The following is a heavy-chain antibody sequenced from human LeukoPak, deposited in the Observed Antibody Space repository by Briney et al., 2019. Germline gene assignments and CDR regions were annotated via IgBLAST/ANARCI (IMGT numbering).Heavy chain of an antibody. CDR3: ARGYTMVRGVIPYYYGMDV. Sequence: ASVKVSCKASGYTFTGYYMHWVRQAPGQGLEWMGWINPNSGGTNYAQKFQGWVTMTRDTSISTAYMELSRLGSDDTAVYYCARGYTMVRGVIPYYYGMDVWGKGTTVTVSS. J-gene: IGHJ6*04. CDR1: GYTFTGYY. D-gene: IGHD3-10*01. CDR2: INPNSGGT. V-gene: IGHV1-2*04.